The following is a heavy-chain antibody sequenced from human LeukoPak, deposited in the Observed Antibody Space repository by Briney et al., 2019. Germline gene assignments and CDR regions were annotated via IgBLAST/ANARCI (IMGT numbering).Heavy chain of an antibody. V-gene: IGHV3-15*01. D-gene: IGHD2-15*01. CDR2: IKSKSDGGTI. CDR1: GFTFSDAW. CDR3: TTRRQDGW. J-gene: IGHJ4*02. Sequence: PGGSLRLSCVGSGFTFSDAWMSWVRQAPGKGLEWVGRIKSKSDGGTIDYASPVKGRFTISRDDSRNTLYLQMNSLKTEDTAVYYCTTRRQDGWWGQGTLVTVS.